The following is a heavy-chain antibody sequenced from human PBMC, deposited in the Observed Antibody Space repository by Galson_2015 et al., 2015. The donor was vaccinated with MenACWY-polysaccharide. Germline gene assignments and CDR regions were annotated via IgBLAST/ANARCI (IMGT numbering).Heavy chain of an antibody. V-gene: IGHV3-48*02. J-gene: IGHJ4*02. CDR3: ATGPSGYYRFDS. CDR1: GFSFSTYS. CDR2: ISSSSSTI. Sequence: SLRLSCAASGFSFSTYSMNWVRQVPGKGLEWASCISSSSSTIYYADSVKGRFTISRDNAKNSLYLQMNSLRDEDTAVYYCATGPSGYYRFDSWGQGTLVTVSS. D-gene: IGHD3-22*01.